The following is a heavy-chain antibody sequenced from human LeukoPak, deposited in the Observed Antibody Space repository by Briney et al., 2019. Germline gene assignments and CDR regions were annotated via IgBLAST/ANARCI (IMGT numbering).Heavy chain of an antibody. V-gene: IGHV5-51*01. CDR3: ARRAKLGYCSSTSCSYYFDY. CDR1: GYSFTSYW. CDR2: IYPGDSDT. D-gene: IGHD2-2*01. J-gene: IGHJ4*02. Sequence: GESLKISCKGSGYSFTSYWIGWVRQMPGKGLEWMGIIYPGDSDTRYSPSFQGQVTISADKSISTAYLQWGSLKASDTAMYYCARRAKLGYCSSTSCSYYFDYWGQGTLVTVSS.